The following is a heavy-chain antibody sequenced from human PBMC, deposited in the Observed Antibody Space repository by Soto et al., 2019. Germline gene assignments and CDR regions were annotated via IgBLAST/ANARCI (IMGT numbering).Heavy chain of an antibody. CDR3: AKEGIVVVPAAMTGYYYYYMDV. J-gene: IGHJ6*03. CDR2: ISGSGGST. V-gene: IGHV3-23*01. D-gene: IGHD2-2*01. CDR1: GFTFSSYA. Sequence: GGSLRLSCAASGFTFSSYAMSWVRQAPGKGLEWVSAISGSGGSTYYADSVKGRFTISRDNSKNTLYLQMNSLRAGDTAVYYCAKEGIVVVPAAMTGYYYYYMDVWGKGTTVTVSS.